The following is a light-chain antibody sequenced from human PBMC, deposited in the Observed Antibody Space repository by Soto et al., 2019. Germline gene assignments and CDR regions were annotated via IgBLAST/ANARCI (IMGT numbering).Light chain of an antibody. V-gene: IGLV2-14*01. CDR3: SSYTSSSTL. J-gene: IGLJ2*01. Sequence: QSLLTQPASVSGSPGQSITISCTGTSSDVGGYNYVSWYQQHPGKAPKLMIYDVSDRSSGVSNRFSGSKSGNTASLTISGLQAEDEADYYCSSYTSSSTLFGGGTKVTVL. CDR2: DVS. CDR1: SSDVGGYNY.